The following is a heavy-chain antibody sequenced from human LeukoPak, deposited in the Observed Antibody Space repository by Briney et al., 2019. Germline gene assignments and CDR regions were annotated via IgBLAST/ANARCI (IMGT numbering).Heavy chain of an antibody. V-gene: IGHV1-46*01. CDR1: GYTFTSYY. D-gene: IGHD6-6*01. CDR3: ARVHRIAARPGWFDP. J-gene: IGHJ5*02. Sequence: ASVKVSCKASGYTFTSYYMHWVRQAPGRGLEWMGIINPSGGSTSYAQKFQGRVTMTRDTSTSTVYMELSSLRSEDTAVYYCARVHRIAARPGWFDPWGQGTLVTVSS. CDR2: INPSGGST.